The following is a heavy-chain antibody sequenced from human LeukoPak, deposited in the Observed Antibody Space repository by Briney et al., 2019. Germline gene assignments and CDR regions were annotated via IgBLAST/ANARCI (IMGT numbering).Heavy chain of an antibody. CDR3: AKDRASTTPNWFDP. D-gene: IGHD1-1*01. CDR2: ISGSGGST. CDR1: GFTFSSYA. J-gene: IGHJ5*02. Sequence: PGASLRLSCAASGFTFSSYAMSWVRQAPGKGLEWVSAISGSGGSTYYADSVKGRFTISRDNSKNTLYPQKNSLRAEDTAVYYCAKDRASTTPNWFDPWGQGTLVTVSS. V-gene: IGHV3-23*01.